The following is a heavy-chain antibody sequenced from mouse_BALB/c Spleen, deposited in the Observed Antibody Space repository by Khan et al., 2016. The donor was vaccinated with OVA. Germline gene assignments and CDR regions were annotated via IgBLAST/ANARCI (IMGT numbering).Heavy chain of an antibody. V-gene: IGHV2-9*02. J-gene: IGHJ2*01. Sequence: VQLQESGPGLVAPSQSLSITCTASGFSLTSYGVHWIRQPPGKGLEWLGVIWAGGSTNYNSALMSRLSISKDNSKSQVFLKMNSLQTDDTAMYFCARNREPDYFDYWGQGTTLTVSS. CDR1: GFSLTSYG. CDR2: IWAGGST. CDR3: ARNREPDYFDY.